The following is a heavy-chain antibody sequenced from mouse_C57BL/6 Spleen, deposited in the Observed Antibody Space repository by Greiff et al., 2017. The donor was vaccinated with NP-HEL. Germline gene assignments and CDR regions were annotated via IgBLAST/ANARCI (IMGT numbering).Heavy chain of an antibody. V-gene: IGHV5-9*01. Sequence: EVKLVESGGGLVKPGGSLKLSCAASGFTFSSYTMPWVRQTPEKRLEWVATISGGGGNTYYPDSVKGRFTISRDTAKNTLYLQMSSLRSEDTALYYCARNGELYYDYDGGTWFAYWGQGTLVTVSA. D-gene: IGHD2-4*01. CDR3: ARNGELYYDYDGGTWFAY. CDR1: GFTFSSYT. CDR2: ISGGGGNT. J-gene: IGHJ3*01.